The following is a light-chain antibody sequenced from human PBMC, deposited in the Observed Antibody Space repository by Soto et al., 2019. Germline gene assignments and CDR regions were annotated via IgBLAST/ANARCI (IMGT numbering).Light chain of an antibody. Sequence: QSALTQPPSVSGSPGQSVTISCTGTSSDVGKYDCVSWYQQPPGTAPKLIIYEVTNRPSGVPARFSGSKSGNTASLTISGLQAEDEADYYCSSYISTSRYVFGAGTKLTVL. CDR3: SSYISTSRYV. CDR2: EVT. CDR1: SSDVGKYDC. V-gene: IGLV2-18*02. J-gene: IGLJ1*01.